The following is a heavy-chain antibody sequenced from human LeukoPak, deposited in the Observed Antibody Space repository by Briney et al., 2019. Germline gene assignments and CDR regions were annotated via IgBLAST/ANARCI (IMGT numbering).Heavy chain of an antibody. D-gene: IGHD6-13*01. CDR2: IYTSGST. CDR3: ARDGSSSRELVMFDY. V-gene: IGHV4-4*07. CDR1: GGSISSYY. Sequence: KPSETLSLTCTVSGGSISSYYWSWIRQPAGKGLEWIGRIYTSGSTNYNPSLKSRVTMSVDTSKNQFSLKLSSVTAADTAVYYCARDGSSSRELVMFDYWGQGTLVTVSS. J-gene: IGHJ4*02.